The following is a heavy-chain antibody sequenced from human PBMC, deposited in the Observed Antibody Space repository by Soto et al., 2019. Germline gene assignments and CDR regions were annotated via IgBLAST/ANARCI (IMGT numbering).Heavy chain of an antibody. CDR1: GGSISSGDYY. CDR3: NSLRAEDTAVYYCAKTLERQHYYFDY. V-gene: IGHV4-30-4*02. D-gene: IGHD3-10*01. CDR2: IYYSGST. J-gene: IGHJ4*02. Sequence: SETLSLTCTVSGGSISSGDYYWSWIRQPPGKGLEWIGYIYYSGSTYYNPSLKSRVTISVDTSKNQFSLKLTSVSSALRLYLQMNSLRAEDTAVYYCAKTLERQHYYFDYWAQGTLVTVSS.